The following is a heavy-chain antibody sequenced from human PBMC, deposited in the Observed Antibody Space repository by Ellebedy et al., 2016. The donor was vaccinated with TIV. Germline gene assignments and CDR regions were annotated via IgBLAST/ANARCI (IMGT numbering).Heavy chain of an antibody. CDR2: INAGNGNT. D-gene: IGHD4-17*01. Sequence: ASVKVSCXASGYTFTSYAMHWVRQAPGQRLEWMGWINAGNGNTKYSQKFQGRVTITRDTSASTAYMELSSLRSEDTAVYYCARYVDYGDYHDYWGQGTLVTVSS. J-gene: IGHJ4*02. CDR1: GYTFTSYA. V-gene: IGHV1-3*01. CDR3: ARYVDYGDYHDY.